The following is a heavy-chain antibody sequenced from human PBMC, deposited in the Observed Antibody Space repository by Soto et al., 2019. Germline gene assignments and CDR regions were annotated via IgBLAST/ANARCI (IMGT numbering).Heavy chain of an antibody. CDR2: ISGSGGST. CDR3: AKDLNYVWGSYRYTEPGY. D-gene: IGHD3-16*02. Sequence: EVQLLESGGGLVRPGGSLRLSCAASGFTFSSYAMSWVRQAPGKGLEWVSAISGSGGSTYYADSVKGRFTISRDNSKNTLYLQMNSLRAEDTAVYYCAKDLNYVWGSYRYTEPGYWGQGTLVTVSS. J-gene: IGHJ4*02. V-gene: IGHV3-23*01. CDR1: GFTFSSYA.